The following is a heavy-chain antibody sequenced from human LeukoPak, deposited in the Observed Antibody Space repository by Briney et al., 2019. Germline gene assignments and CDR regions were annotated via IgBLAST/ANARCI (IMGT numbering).Heavy chain of an antibody. D-gene: IGHD3-22*01. CDR2: ISYDGSNK. V-gene: IGHV3-30*03. Sequence: PGGSLRLSCAASGFTFSRCGMNWVRQAPGKGLEWVAVISYDGSNKYYADSVKGRFTISRDNSKNTLYLQMNSLRAEDTAVYYCARQISDSSGYPTGAFDIWGQGTMVTVSS. CDR3: ARQISDSSGYPTGAFDI. CDR1: GFTFSRCG. J-gene: IGHJ3*02.